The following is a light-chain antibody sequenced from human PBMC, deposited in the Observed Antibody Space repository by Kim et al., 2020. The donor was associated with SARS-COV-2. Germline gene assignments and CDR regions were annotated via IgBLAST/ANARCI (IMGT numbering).Light chain of an antibody. J-gene: IGKJ5*01. Sequence: SLSPGEGAALSCRASQSISNYLAWYQQKPGQAPRLLISDASNRATGIPARFSGSGSGTDFTLTISSLEPEDFAVYYCQQRTDWRTFGQGTRLEIK. CDR1: QSISNY. CDR2: DAS. V-gene: IGKV3-11*01. CDR3: QQRTDWRT.